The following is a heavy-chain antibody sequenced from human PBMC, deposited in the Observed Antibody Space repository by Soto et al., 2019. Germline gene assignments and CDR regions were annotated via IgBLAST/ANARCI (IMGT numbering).Heavy chain of an antibody. Sequence: ASVKVSCKASGGTFSSYAISWVRQAPGQGLEWMGGIIPIFGTANYAQKFQGRVTITADESTSTAYMELSSLRTEDTAVYHCAKLGPYGSESYSFRYNWIDPWGQGTLVTVSS. CDR1: GGTFSSYA. CDR2: IIPIFGTA. V-gene: IGHV1-69*13. D-gene: IGHD3-10*01. J-gene: IGHJ5*02. CDR3: AKLGPYGSESYSFRYNWIDP.